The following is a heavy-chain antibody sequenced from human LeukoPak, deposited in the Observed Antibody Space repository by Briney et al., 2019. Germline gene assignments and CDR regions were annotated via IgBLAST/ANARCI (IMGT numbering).Heavy chain of an antibody. CDR3: ARLFSSRGYYYYGMDV. CDR2: ISAYNGNT. V-gene: IGHV1-18*01. CDR1: GGTFSSYA. J-gene: IGHJ6*02. Sequence: ASVTVSCKASGGTFSSYAISWVRQAPGQGLEWMGWISAYNGNTNYAQKLQGRVTMTTDTSTSTAYMELRSLRSDDTAVYYCARLFSSRGYYYYGMDVWGQGTTVTVSS.